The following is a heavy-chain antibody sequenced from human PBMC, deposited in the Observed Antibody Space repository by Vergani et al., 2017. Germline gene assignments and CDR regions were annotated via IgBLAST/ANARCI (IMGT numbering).Heavy chain of an antibody. Sequence: QVQLVQSGAEVKKPGASVKVSCKASGYTFTSYYMHWVRQAPGQGLEWMGIINPSGGSTSYAQKFQGRVTMTWDTSTSTVYMVLSSLRSEDTAVYYCARVKGYCSSTSCQRPFDYWGQGTLVTVSS. CDR2: INPSGGST. V-gene: IGHV1-46*03. J-gene: IGHJ4*02. CDR1: GYTFTSYY. CDR3: ARVKGYCSSTSCQRPFDY. D-gene: IGHD2-2*01.